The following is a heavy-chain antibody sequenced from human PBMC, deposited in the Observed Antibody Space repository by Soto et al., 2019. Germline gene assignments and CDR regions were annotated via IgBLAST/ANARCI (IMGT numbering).Heavy chain of an antibody. D-gene: IGHD1-1*01. V-gene: IGHV3-7*01. CDR2: IKQDGSEK. CDR3: ARAGERRNVDRDH. CDR1: GFTFSPYW. J-gene: IGHJ4*02. Sequence: EVQLVDSGGGLVQPGGSLRLSCAASGFTFSPYWMSWVRQAPGKGLEWVGNIKQDGSEKYYVDSVKGRFTSSRDNAKNSVYLQMNSLRDEDTAVYHCARAGERRNVDRDHWGQGTLFTVAS.